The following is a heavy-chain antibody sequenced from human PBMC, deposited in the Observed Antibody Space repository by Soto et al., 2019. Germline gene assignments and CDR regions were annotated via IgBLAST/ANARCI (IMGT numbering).Heavy chain of an antibody. CDR3: ARSRRGYCSSTSCYAGFFDY. CDR2: INHSGST. V-gene: IGHV4-34*01. CDR1: GGSFSGYY. D-gene: IGHD2-2*03. Sequence: QVQLQQWGAGLLKPSETLSLTCAVYGGSFSGYYWSWIRQPPGKGLEWIGEINHSGSTNYNPSLKSRVTISVDTSKNQFSLKLSSVTAADTAVYYCARSRRGYCSSTSCYAGFFDYWGQGTLVTVSS. J-gene: IGHJ4*02.